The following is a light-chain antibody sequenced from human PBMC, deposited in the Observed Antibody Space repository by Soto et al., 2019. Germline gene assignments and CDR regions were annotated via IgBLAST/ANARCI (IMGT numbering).Light chain of an antibody. J-gene: IGKJ1*01. CDR1: QTVLYSSNNKNH. CDR3: QQYYSTPRT. V-gene: IGKV4-1*01. CDR2: WAS. Sequence: DIVMTQSPDSLSVSLGERATINCNSSQTVLYSSNNKNHLAWYQQRPGQPPKLLFSWASTRESGVPDRFSASGSGTDFTLSIGSLQAEDVAVYYCQQYYSTPRTFGQGTKVEIK.